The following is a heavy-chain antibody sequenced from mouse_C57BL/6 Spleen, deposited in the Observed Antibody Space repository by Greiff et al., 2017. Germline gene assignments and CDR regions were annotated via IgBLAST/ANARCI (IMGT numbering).Heavy chain of an antibody. V-gene: IGHV3-6*01. Sequence: EVKLVESGPGLVKPSQSLSLTCSVTGYSITSGYYWNWIRQFPGNKLEWMGYISYDGSNNYNPSLKNRISITRDTSKNQFFLKLNSVTTEDTATYYCAGNTDYWGQGTTLTVSS. J-gene: IGHJ2*01. CDR2: ISYDGSN. D-gene: IGHD2-1*01. CDR1: GYSITSGYY. CDR3: AGNTDY.